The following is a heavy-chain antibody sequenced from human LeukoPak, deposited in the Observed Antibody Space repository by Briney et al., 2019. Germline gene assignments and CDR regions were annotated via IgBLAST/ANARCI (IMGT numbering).Heavy chain of an antibody. J-gene: IGHJ1*01. V-gene: IGHV4-38-2*02. CDR1: GYSISTAYF. D-gene: IGHD6-19*01. Sequence: SETLSLTCAVSGYSISTAYFWGWIRQPPGKGLEWIGCIYRTGSTYYNPSLESRVTISVDTSRNQFSLKLRSVTAADTAVYYCAREGKGSGWSNNIQSWGQGTLVTVSS. CDR2: IYRTGST. CDR3: AREGKGSGWSNNIQS.